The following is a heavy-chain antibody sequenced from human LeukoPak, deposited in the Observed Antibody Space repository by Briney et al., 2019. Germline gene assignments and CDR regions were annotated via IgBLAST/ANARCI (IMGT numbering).Heavy chain of an antibody. CDR3: AKYATRLKDWFDP. Sequence: PGGSLRLSCAASGFTFSTYAMSWVRQAPGKGLEWVSAISTSAGSTHHADYVKGRFTISRDNSKNTLYLQMNSLRAEDTAVYYCAKYATRLKDWFDPWGQGTLVTVSS. V-gene: IGHV3-23*01. J-gene: IGHJ5*02. CDR1: GFTFSTYA. CDR2: ISTSAGST. D-gene: IGHD2-8*01.